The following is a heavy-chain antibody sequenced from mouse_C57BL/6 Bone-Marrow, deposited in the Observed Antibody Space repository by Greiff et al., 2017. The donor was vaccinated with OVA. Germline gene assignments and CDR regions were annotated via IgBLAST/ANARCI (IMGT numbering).Heavy chain of an antibody. J-gene: IGHJ3*01. CDR2: IRLKSDNYAT. D-gene: IGHD1-1*01. CDR3: TGHGTPFAY. V-gene: IGHV6-3*01. CDR1: GFTFSNYW. Sequence: DVKLQESGGGLVQPGGSMKLSCVASGFTFSNYWMNWVRQSPEKGLEWVAQIRLKSDNYATHYAESVKGRFTISRDDSKSSVYLQMNNLRAEDTGIYYCTGHGTPFAYWGQGTLVTVSA.